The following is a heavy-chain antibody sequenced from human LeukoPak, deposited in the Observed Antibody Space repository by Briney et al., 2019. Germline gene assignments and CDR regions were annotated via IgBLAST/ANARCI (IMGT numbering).Heavy chain of an antibody. CDR3: ARANDYYDSSGYPNDAFDI. J-gene: IGHJ3*02. V-gene: IGHV4-34*01. CDR2: INHSGST. D-gene: IGHD3-22*01. Sequence: PSETLSLTCAVYGGSFSGYYWSWIRQPPGKGLEWIGEINHSGSTNYNPSLKSRVTISVDTSKNQFSLKLSSVTAADTAVYYCARANDYYDSSGYPNDAFDIWGQGTMVTVSS. CDR1: GGSFSGYY.